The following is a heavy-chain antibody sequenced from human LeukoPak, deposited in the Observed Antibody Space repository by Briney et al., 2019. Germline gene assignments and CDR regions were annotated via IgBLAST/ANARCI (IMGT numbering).Heavy chain of an antibody. D-gene: IGHD6-13*01. Sequence: ASVKVSCKASGYIFTNYGISWVRQAPGQGLEWMGWISAYSGHTNYVQKVQGRVTMTTDTSTSTAYMELRSLRSDDTAVYYYARDRTRIATAGTGADYWGQGTLVTVSS. CDR1: GYIFTNYG. V-gene: IGHV1-18*01. CDR3: ARDRTRIATAGTGADY. J-gene: IGHJ4*02. CDR2: ISAYSGHT.